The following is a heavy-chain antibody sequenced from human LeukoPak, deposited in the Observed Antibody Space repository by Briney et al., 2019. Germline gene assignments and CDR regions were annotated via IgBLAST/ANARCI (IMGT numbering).Heavy chain of an antibody. D-gene: IGHD3-16*02. J-gene: IGHJ4*02. Sequence: QPGGSLRLSCSASGFTFSRYAMHWVRQAPGKGLEWVALIWYDGSSKHYADSVRGRFTISRDNSKNTLYLQMNSLRAEDTAVYYCARDFELSHWGQGTLVTVSS. CDR2: IWYDGSSK. V-gene: IGHV3-33*08. CDR1: GFTFSRYA. CDR3: ARDFELSH.